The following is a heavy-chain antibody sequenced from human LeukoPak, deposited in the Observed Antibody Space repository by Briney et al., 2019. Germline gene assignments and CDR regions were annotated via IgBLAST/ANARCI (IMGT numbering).Heavy chain of an antibody. J-gene: IGHJ3*02. CDR3: ARDLKLDGSSGYYAFDI. CDR1: GGSISSYY. V-gene: IGHV4-4*07. CDR2: IYTSGST. D-gene: IGHD3-22*01. Sequence: SETLSLTCTVSGGSISSYYWSWIRQPAGKGLEWIGRIYTSGSTNYNPSLKSRVTMSVDTSKNQFSLKLSSVTAADTAVYYCARDLKLDGSSGYYAFDIWGQGTMVTVSS.